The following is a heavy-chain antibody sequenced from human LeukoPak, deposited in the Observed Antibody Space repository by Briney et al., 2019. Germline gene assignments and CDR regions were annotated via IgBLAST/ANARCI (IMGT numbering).Heavy chain of an antibody. CDR3: TTATGHNYYGSGSYYYYYGMDV. V-gene: IGHV3-15*01. Sequence: GGSLRLSCAASGFTFSNAWMSWVRQAPGKGLEWVGRIKSKTDGGTTDYDAPVKGRFSISRDDSKNTLYLQMNSLKTEDTAVYYCTTATGHNYYGSGSYYYYYGMDVWGQGTTVTVSS. CDR1: GFTFSNAW. CDR2: IKSKTDGGTT. D-gene: IGHD3-10*01. J-gene: IGHJ6*02.